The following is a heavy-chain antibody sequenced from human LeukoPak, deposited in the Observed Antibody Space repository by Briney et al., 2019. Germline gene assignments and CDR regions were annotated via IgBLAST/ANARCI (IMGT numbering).Heavy chain of an antibody. J-gene: IGHJ6*03. Sequence: ASVKVSCKASGYRFTGYHIHWVRQAPGQGLEWMGWINPHTGATNYAQKFQGRVTMTRDTSVSTASMELNRLKSDDTAVYYCARDGVRVTTTFTYYYYYYMDVWGEGTTVTVSS. CDR3: ARDGVRVTTTFTYYYYYYMDV. D-gene: IGHD4-11*01. V-gene: IGHV1-2*02. CDR1: GYRFTGYH. CDR2: INPHTGAT.